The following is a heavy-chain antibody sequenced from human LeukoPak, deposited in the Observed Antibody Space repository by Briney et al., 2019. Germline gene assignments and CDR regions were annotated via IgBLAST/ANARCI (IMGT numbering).Heavy chain of an antibody. CDR3: ARAIVVVRECWFDP. J-gene: IGHJ5*02. CDR2: IYYSGST. Sequence: SETLSLTCTVSGASIKNYYWSWIRQPPGKGLEWIGYIYYSGSTNYNPSLKSRVTISVDTSKNQFSLKLSSVTAADTAVYYCARAIVVVRECWFDPWAREPWSPSPQ. D-gene: IGHD3-22*01. V-gene: IGHV4-59*08. CDR1: GASIKNYY.